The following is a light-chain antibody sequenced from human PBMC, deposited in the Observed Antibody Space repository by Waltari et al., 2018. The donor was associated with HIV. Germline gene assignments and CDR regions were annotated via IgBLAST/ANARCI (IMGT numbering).Light chain of an antibody. CDR2: AVS. Sequence: DTQMTQSPSSLSASVGARVTITCRATQPISSWLAWYQQRPGKAPKSLIHAVSNLQKGAPSRFSGSGSGTDFNLTINGLQSEDFAIYYCQQYASFPPSFGGGTKIEI. V-gene: IGKV1D-16*01. CDR1: QPISSW. CDR3: QQYASFPPS. J-gene: IGKJ4*01.